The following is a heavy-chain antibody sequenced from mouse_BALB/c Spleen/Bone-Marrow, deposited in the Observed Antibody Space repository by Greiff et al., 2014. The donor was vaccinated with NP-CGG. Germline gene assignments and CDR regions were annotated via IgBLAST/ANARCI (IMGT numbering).Heavy chain of an antibody. J-gene: IGHJ2*01. CDR1: GFSLSRYS. Sequence: VMLVESGPGLVAPSQSLSITCTVSGFSLSRYSVHWVRQPPGKGLEWLGMIWGGGSTDYNSALKSRLSISKDNSKSQVFLKMNSLQTDDTAMYYCAGLYGNYGGYFDYWGQGTTLTVSS. CDR2: IWGGGST. V-gene: IGHV2-6-4*01. D-gene: IGHD2-10*02. CDR3: AGLYGNYGGYFDY.